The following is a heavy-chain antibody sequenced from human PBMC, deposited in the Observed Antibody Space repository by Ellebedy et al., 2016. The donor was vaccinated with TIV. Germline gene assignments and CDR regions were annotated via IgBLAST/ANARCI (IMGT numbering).Heavy chain of an antibody. CDR1: GYSFIRYW. J-gene: IGHJ4*02. CDR3: ARHELGSNAAFDS. D-gene: IGHD7-27*01. V-gene: IGHV5-10-1*01. CDR2: IDPSDPSGSYT. Sequence: GGSLRLSXKGSGYSFIRYWISWVRQMPGKGLEWMGRIDPSDPSGSYTTYGPSFQGHVTVSVDRSTNTAFLQWSSLKASDTAMYYCARHELGSNAAFDSWGQGILVTVSS.